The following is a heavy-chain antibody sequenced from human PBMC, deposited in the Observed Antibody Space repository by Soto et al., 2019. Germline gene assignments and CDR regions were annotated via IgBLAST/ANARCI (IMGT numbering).Heavy chain of an antibody. Sequence: EVQLLESGGGLVQPGGSLRLSCAASGFTFISYAMSWVRQAPGKGLEWVSGTSGGGDVAFYADSVKGRFTISRDHSKNTLYLQMNSLRAEDTALYYCVKKSIGTVTNPVYWYFDLWGRGTLVTVSS. V-gene: IGHV3-23*01. D-gene: IGHD4-17*01. J-gene: IGHJ2*01. CDR2: TSGGGDVA. CDR3: VKKSIGTVTNPVYWYFDL. CDR1: GFTFISYA.